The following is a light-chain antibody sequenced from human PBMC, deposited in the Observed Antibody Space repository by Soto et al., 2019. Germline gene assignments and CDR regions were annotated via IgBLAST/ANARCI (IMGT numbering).Light chain of an antibody. CDR2: KTS. J-gene: IGKJ1*01. CDR3: QQYNTYSPWT. V-gene: IGKV1-5*03. Sequence: DIQMTQSPSTLSASVGDRVTITCRASQSISTWLAWYQQKPGRAPNRLIYKTSSLERGVPSRFSGSGSGTEFTLTISSLQPDDFAPYYCQQYNTYSPWTFGQGTKVEIK. CDR1: QSISTW.